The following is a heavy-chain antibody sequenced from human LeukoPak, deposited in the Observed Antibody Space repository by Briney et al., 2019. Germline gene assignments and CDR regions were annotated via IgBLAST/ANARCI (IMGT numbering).Heavy chain of an antibody. V-gene: IGHV3-30*03. CDR2: ISYDGSNK. J-gene: IGHJ5*02. CDR1: GFTFSSYG. D-gene: IGHD3-10*01. Sequence: GGSLRLSCAASGFTFSSYGMHWVRQAPGKGLEWVAVISYDGSNKYYADSVKGRFTISRDNSKSTLYLQMNSLRAEDTAVYYCARVYGSGSPFDPWGQGTLVTVSS. CDR3: ARVYGSGSPFDP.